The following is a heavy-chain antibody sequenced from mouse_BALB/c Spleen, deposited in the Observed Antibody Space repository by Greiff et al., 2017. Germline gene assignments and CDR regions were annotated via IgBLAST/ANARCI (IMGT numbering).Heavy chain of an antibody. J-gene: IGHJ3*01. CDR2: ISYSGST. Sequence: VQLKESGPGLVKPSQSLSLTCTVTGYSITSDYAWNWIRQFPGNKLEWMGYISYSGSTSYNPSLKSRISITRDTSKNQFFLQLNSVTTEDTATYYCARSDGNGFAYWGQGTLVTVSA. CDR3: ARSDGNGFAY. CDR1: GYSITSDYA. D-gene: IGHD2-1*01. V-gene: IGHV3-2*02.